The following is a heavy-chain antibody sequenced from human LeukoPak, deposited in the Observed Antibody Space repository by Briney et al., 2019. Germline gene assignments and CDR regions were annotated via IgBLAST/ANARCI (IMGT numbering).Heavy chain of an antibody. V-gene: IGHV3-21*04. CDR3: AKDLGYSSGWYEDY. CDR1: GFTFSSYS. Sequence: GGSLRLSCAVSGFTFSSYSMTWVRQAPGRGLEWVSSITTSSNYIDYADSVKGRFTISRDNSKNTLYLQMNSLRAEDTAVYYCAKDLGYSSGWYEDYWGQGTLVTVSS. D-gene: IGHD6-19*01. J-gene: IGHJ4*02. CDR2: ITTSSNYI.